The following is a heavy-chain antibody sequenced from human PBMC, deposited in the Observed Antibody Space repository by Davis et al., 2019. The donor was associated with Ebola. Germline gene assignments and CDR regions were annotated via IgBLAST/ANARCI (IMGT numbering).Heavy chain of an antibody. CDR3: ARDAFSLSRYDTEDH. Sequence: GESLKISCAASGFTFYRYEMNWVRQAPGKGLEWVSYISGSATSTFYADSVKGRFTIIRDNARDSLYLQMDSLRVEDTAIYYCARDAFSLSRYDTEDHWGQGTLVTVSS. V-gene: IGHV3-48*03. CDR2: ISGSATST. J-gene: IGHJ4*02. D-gene: IGHD3-9*01. CDR1: GFTFYRYE.